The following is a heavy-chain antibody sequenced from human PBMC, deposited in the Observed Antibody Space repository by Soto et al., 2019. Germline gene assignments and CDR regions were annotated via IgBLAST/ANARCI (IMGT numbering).Heavy chain of an antibody. Sequence: GGSLRLSCAASGFTFSSYAMHWVRQAPGKGLEWVAVISYDGSNKYYADSVKGRFTISRDNSKNTLYLQMNSLRAEDTAVYYCARDLGDYYDSSGYYLWGQGTLVTVSS. V-gene: IGHV3-30-3*01. CDR1: GFTFSSYA. CDR3: ARDLGDYYDSSGYYL. CDR2: ISYDGSNK. D-gene: IGHD3-22*01. J-gene: IGHJ4*02.